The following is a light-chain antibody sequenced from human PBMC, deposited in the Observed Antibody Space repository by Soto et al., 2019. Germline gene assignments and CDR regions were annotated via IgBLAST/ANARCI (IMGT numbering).Light chain of an antibody. CDR3: QQYDDWPPFT. Sequence: EVVMTQLPATLSVSPGERVSLSCRASQSVADKLAWYQQKPGQAPRLLIYAASSRAAGIPTRFSGSGSGTDFTLTISSLQPEDFAVYYCQQYDDWPPFTFGQGTKVDI. CDR2: AAS. CDR1: QSVADK. J-gene: IGKJ2*01. V-gene: IGKV3-15*01.